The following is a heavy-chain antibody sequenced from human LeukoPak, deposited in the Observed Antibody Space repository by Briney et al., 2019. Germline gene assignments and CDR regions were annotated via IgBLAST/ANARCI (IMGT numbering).Heavy chain of an antibody. Sequence: SETLSLTCTVSGGSISSSSYYWGWIRQPPGKGLEWIGSIYYSGSTYYNPSLKSRVTISADTSKNQFSLKLSSVTAADTAVYYCASRKDYFDYWGQGTLVTVSS. V-gene: IGHV4-39*01. J-gene: IGHJ4*02. CDR3: ASRKDYFDY. CDR2: IYYSGST. CDR1: GGSISSSSYY.